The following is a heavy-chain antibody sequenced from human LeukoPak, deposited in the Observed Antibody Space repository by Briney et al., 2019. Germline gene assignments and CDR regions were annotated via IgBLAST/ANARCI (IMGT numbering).Heavy chain of an antibody. J-gene: IGHJ5*02. CDR3: ARFEYSSSYNWFDP. V-gene: IGHV1-69*04. CDR2: IIPILGIA. D-gene: IGHD6-6*01. CDR1: GGTSSSYA. Sequence: SVKVSCKASGGTSSSYAISWVRQAPGQGLEWMGRIIPILGIANYAQKFQGRVTITADKSTSTAYMELSSLRSEDTAVYYCARFEYSSSYNWFDPWGQGTLVTVSS.